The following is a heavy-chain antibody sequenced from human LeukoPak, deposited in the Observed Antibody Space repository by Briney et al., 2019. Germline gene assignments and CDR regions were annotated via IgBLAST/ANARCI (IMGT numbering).Heavy chain of an antibody. V-gene: IGHV3-53*01. D-gene: IGHD3-22*01. CDR3: AREGSFXSSGYXDALDX. J-gene: IGHJ3*01. Sequence: GGSLRLSCAASGFIVSGKYMSWVRQAPGKGLEWVSVIRSDGSTSYADSVKGRFTISRDNSKNTLYLQMNSLRAEDTAVYYCAREGSFXSSGYXDALDXWGQGTMVTVSA. CDR1: GFIVSGKY. CDR2: IRSDGST.